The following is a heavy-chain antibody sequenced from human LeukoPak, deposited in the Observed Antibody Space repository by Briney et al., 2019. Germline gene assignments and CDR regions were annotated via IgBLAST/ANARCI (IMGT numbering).Heavy chain of an antibody. CDR3: ARERYYGSGSVGSSFDP. J-gene: IGHJ5*02. CDR1: GGSISSGSYY. V-gene: IGHV4-61*02. Sequence: PSETLSLTCTVSGGSISSGSYYWSWIRQPAGKGLEWIGRIYTSGSTNYNPSLKSRVTISVDASKNQFSLKLSSVTAADTAVYYCARERYYGSGSVGSSFDPWGQGTLVTVSS. D-gene: IGHD3-10*01. CDR2: IYTSGST.